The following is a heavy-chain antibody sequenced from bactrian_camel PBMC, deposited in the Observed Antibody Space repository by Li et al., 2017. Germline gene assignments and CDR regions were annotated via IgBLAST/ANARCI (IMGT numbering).Heavy chain of an antibody. V-gene: IGHV3-2*01. Sequence: HVQLVESGGGSVQPGGSLRISCTASGFTFSAVYMFWVRQAPGKGLEWVSSISSDGRNTYYADSVKGRFTISRDNAKNTLVLEMNNLRPGDTAMYYCAASPFTLRHYANGVATTPEAVGDWGQGTQVTVS. J-gene: IGHJ4*01. CDR2: ISSDGRNT. D-gene: IGHD1*01. CDR3: AASPFTLRHYANGVATTPEAVGD. CDR1: GFTFSAVY.